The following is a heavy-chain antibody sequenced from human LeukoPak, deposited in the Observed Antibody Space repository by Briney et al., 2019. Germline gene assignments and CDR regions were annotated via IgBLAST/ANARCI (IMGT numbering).Heavy chain of an antibody. D-gene: IGHD3-10*01. J-gene: IGHJ3*02. CDR1: GGSISSYY. CDR3: GSTHYNPSLKSRVTISVDTSKKQFSLKLSSVTAADTAVYYCARLDTYYYDSTPTYAFDI. Sequence: PLGSLSLTSTVSGGSISSYYWSWIRRPPGKGLGWIGYVYYSRSTNYNPPLKSRVNISLDTTTNRIFPNLSSATCAATALLSSGSTHYNPSLKSRVTISVDTSKKQFSLKLSSVTAADTAVYYCARLDTYYYDSTPTYAFDIWGQGAMVTVSS. V-gene: IGHV4-59*01. CDR2: VYYSRST.